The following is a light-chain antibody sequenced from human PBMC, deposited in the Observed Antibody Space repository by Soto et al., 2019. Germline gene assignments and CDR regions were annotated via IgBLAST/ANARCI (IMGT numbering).Light chain of an antibody. J-gene: IGLJ2*01. CDR3: QSVDGKYVV. Sequence: NFLLTQPHSVSESPGQTVTISCTRSSGSIASDYVQWYQQRPGSAPINVIFEDSQRPSGVPDRFSGSIDSSSNSASLTISRLTTEDAADYYCQSVDGKYVVFGGGTQLTVL. CDR1: SGSIASDY. CDR2: EDS. V-gene: IGLV6-57*04.